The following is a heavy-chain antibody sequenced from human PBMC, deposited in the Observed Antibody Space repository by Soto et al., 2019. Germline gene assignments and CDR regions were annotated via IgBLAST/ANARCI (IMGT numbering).Heavy chain of an antibody. CDR1: GYSISSGYY. Sequence: PSETLSLTCAVSGYSISSGYYWGWIRQPPGKGLEWIGSIYHSGSTYYNPSLKSRVTISGDTSKNQFSLKLSSVTAADTAVYYCAGSSSGWYTGGLDYWGQGTLVTVSS. D-gene: IGHD6-19*01. V-gene: IGHV4-38-2*01. CDR2: IYHSGST. J-gene: IGHJ4*02. CDR3: AGSSSGWYTGGLDY.